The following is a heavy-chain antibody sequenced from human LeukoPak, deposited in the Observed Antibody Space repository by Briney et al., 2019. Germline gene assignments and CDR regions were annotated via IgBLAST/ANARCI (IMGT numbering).Heavy chain of an antibody. CDR1: GGSFSGYY. D-gene: IGHD3-10*01. Sequence: PSETLSLTCAVYGGSFSGYYWSWIRQPPGKGLEWIGEINHSGSTNYNPPLKSRVTISVDTSKNQFSLKLSSVTAADTAVYYCARGMRRITMVRGVRGFDPWGQGTLVTVSS. V-gene: IGHV4-34*01. CDR2: INHSGST. CDR3: ARGMRRITMVRGVRGFDP. J-gene: IGHJ5*02.